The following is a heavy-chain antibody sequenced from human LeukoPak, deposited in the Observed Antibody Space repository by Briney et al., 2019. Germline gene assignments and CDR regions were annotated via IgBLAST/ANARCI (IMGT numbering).Heavy chain of an antibody. D-gene: IGHD6-13*01. CDR2: IIPIFGTA. V-gene: IGHV1-69*13. J-gene: IGHJ4*02. CDR1: GDTFSSYA. Sequence: SVKVSCKASGDTFSSYAISWVRQAPGQGLEWMGGIIPIFGTANYAQKFQGRVTITADESTSTAYMEPSSLRSEDTAVYYCARGYSSSPSGFDYWGQGTLVTVSS. CDR3: ARGYSSSPSGFDY.